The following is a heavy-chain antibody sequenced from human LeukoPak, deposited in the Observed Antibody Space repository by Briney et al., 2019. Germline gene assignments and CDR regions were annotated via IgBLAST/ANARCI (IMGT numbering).Heavy chain of an antibody. Sequence: SWGSLRLSCAASGFTFRSYWMSWVRQAPGKGLEWVANIKQDGSETNYVDSVKGRFTISRDNAKNSLYLQMNSLRVEDTAVYYCARDRFITAAWFDPWGQGTLVTVSS. CDR2: IKQDGSET. CDR1: GFTFRSYW. V-gene: IGHV3-7*05. D-gene: IGHD1-20*01. CDR3: ARDRFITAAWFDP. J-gene: IGHJ5*02.